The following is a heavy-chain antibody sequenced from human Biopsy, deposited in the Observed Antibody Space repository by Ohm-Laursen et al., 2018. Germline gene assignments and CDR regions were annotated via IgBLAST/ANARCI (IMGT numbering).Heavy chain of an antibody. CDR2: IYYSGST. CDR3: ARQEFATSPLDY. J-gene: IGHJ4*02. Sequence: GTLSLTCTVSGGSISDSTYHWGWIRQPPGKGLEWIGSIYYSGSTYYNPSLKSRVTISADRSKNQFSLKLTSVAAADTAMYYCARQEFATSPLDYWGRGSLVTVSS. V-gene: IGHV4-39*01. D-gene: IGHD3-10*01. CDR1: GGSISDSTYH.